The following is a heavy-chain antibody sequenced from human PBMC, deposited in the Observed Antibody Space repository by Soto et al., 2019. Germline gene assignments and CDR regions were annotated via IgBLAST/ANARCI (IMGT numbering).Heavy chain of an antibody. CDR1: GGTFSSYA. D-gene: IGHD3-16*01. V-gene: IGHV1-69*12. Sequence: QVQLVQSGAEVKKPGSSVKVSCKASGGTFSSYAINWVRQAPGQGLEWMGGIIPMFATADYAQKFQGRVTITADESTSTADMELSSLRSEDTAVYYCAHCLLGVNYYYGMDVWGQGTTVTVSS. J-gene: IGHJ6*02. CDR2: IIPMFATA. CDR3: AHCLLGVNYYYGMDV.